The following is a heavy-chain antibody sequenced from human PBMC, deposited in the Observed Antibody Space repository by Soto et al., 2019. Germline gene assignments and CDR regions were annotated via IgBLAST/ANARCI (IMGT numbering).Heavy chain of an antibody. J-gene: IGHJ6*02. Sequence: QVQLVESGGGVVQTGRSLRLSCAASGFTFSSYAMHWVRQAPGKGLEWVAVISYDGSNKYYADSVKGRFTISRDNSKNTLYLQMNRLRAEDTAVYYCAKAPDIVLVPAAEYYYYGMDVWGQGTTVTVSS. D-gene: IGHD2-2*01. V-gene: IGHV3-30-3*01. CDR2: ISYDGSNK. CDR3: AKAPDIVLVPAAEYYYYGMDV. CDR1: GFTFSSYA.